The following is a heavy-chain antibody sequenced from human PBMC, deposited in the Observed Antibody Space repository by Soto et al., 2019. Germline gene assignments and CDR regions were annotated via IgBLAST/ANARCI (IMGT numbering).Heavy chain of an antibody. CDR1: GFPFRIFP. D-gene: IGHD2-2*01. V-gene: IGHV3-30-3*01. CDR2: LSSDGSDT. CDR3: AREDSTITDDNYYYYGMDV. J-gene: IGHJ6*02. Sequence: SLRLSCAASGFPFRIFPMHWVRQAPGKGLEWVVVLSSDGSDTNYADSVKGRFTVSRDNSKNTLYLQMNSLRIEDTAVYYCAREDSTITDDNYYYYGMDVWGQGTTVTVTS.